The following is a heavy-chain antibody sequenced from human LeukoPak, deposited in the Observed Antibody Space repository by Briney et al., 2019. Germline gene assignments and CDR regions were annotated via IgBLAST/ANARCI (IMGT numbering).Heavy chain of an antibody. D-gene: IGHD6-6*01. CDR2: IYTGGST. Sequence: PGGSLRLSCAASGFTVSTNYMSWVRQAPGKGLEWVSVIYTGGSTYYADSVKGRFTISRDNSKNTLYLQMNSLRAEDTAVYYCARDLGSSPGFDYWGQGTLVTVSS. CDR3: ARDLGSSPGFDY. J-gene: IGHJ4*02. V-gene: IGHV3-53*01. CDR1: GFTVSTNY.